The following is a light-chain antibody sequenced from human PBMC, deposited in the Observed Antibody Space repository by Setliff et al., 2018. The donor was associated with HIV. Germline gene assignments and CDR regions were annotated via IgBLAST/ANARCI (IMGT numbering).Light chain of an antibody. CDR3: SSYSYSSPYV. V-gene: IGLV2-14*01. CDR2: DVS. CDR1: SNDIGSFDY. J-gene: IGLJ1*01. Sequence: QSALTQPASVSGSPGQSIAISCTGTSNDIGSFDYVSWYQQHPGKAPKLMIYDVSRRLPGVSDRFSGSKSGNTASLTISVLQAEDEADYYCSSYSYSSPYVFGTGTKVTVL.